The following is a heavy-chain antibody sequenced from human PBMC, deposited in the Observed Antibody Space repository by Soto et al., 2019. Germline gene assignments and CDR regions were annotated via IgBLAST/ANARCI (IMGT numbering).Heavy chain of an antibody. D-gene: IGHD6-13*01. CDR3: AKLVTIAAAGTVDY. V-gene: IGHV3-11*01. Sequence: GSLRLSCAASVFTFRDYYMTWIRQAPGKGLEWVSYISGDGGSTSYADSVKGRFTVSRDNARSSLFLQMNSLRAEDTAFYYCAKLVTIAAAGTVDYWGLGTLVTVSS. CDR1: VFTFRDYY. J-gene: IGHJ4*02. CDR2: ISGDGGST.